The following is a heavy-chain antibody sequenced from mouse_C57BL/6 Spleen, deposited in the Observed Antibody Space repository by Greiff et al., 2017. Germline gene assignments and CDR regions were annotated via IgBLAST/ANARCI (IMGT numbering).Heavy chain of an antibody. J-gene: IGHJ2*01. D-gene: IGHD1-1*01. CDR3: AREGGYYGSSYDY. Sequence: QVQLQQPGAELVRPGSSVKLSCKASGYTFTSYWMDWVKQRPGQGLEWIGNIYPSDSETHYNQKFKDKATLTVDKSSSTAYMQLSSLTSEDSAVDYCAREGGYYGSSYDYWGQGTTLTVSA. CDR2: IYPSDSET. V-gene: IGHV1-61*01. CDR1: GYTFTSYW.